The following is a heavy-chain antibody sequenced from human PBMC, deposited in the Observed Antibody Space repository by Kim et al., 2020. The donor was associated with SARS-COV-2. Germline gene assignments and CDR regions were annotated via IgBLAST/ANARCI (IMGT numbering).Heavy chain of an antibody. D-gene: IGHD2-2*01. CDR3: AKDLVPAAPYYYYYYGMDV. J-gene: IGHJ6*02. V-gene: IGHV3-30*18. Sequence: GGSLRLSCAASGFTFSSYGMHWVRQAPGKGLEWVAVISYDGSNKYYADSVKGRFTISRDNSKNTLYLQMNSLRAEDTAVYYCAKDLVPAAPYYYYYYGMDVWGQGTTVTVPS. CDR2: ISYDGSNK. CDR1: GFTFSSYG.